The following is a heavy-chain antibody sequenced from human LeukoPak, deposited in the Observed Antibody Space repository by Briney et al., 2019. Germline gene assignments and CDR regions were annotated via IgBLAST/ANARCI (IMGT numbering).Heavy chain of an antibody. CDR1: GGSISSGDYY. V-gene: IGHV4-30-4*08. D-gene: IGHD3-3*01. CDR3: ARVRSGYYSSGGVHDY. CDR2: IYYSGST. Sequence: SQTLSLTCTVSGGSISSGDYYWSWIRQPPGKGLEWLGYIYYSGSTYYNPSLKSRVTISVDTSKNQFSLKLSSVTAADTAVYYCARVRSGYYSSGGVHDYWGQGTLVTVSS. J-gene: IGHJ4*02.